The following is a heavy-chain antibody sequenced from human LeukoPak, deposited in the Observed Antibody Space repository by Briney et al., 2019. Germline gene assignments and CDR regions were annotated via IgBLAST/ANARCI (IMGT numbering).Heavy chain of an antibody. D-gene: IGHD3-10*01. CDR3: AMGYYGSGSYESFDY. Sequence: PGGSLRLSCAASGFTFSSYSMNWVRQAPGKGLEWVSSISSSSSYIYYADSVKGRFTISRDNAKNSLYLQMNSLRAEDTAVYYCAMGYYGSGSYESFDYWGQGTLVTVSS. V-gene: IGHV3-21*01. CDR1: GFTFSSYS. CDR2: ISSSSSYI. J-gene: IGHJ4*02.